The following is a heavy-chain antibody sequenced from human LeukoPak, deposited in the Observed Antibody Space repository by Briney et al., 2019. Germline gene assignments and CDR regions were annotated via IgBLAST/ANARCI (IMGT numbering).Heavy chain of an antibody. V-gene: IGHV4-59*01. D-gene: IGHD6-13*01. CDR2: IYYSGST. J-gene: IGHJ6*02. CDR1: GGSISSYY. Sequence: SETLSLTYTVSGGSISSYYWSWIRQPPGKGLEWIGYIYYSGSTNYNPSLKSRVTISVDTSKNQFSLKLSSVTAADTAVYYCARDSEQQLNYYGMDVWGQGTTVTVSS. CDR3: ARDSEQQLNYYGMDV.